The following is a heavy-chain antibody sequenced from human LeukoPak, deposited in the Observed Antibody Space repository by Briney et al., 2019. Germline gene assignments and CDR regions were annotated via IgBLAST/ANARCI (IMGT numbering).Heavy chain of an antibody. V-gene: IGHV1-2*02. CDR3: ARDGWAAFDI. CDR2: INPNSGGT. J-gene: IGHJ3*02. CDR1: GYTFTAYS. D-gene: IGHD1-26*01. Sequence: ASVKVSCTASGYTFTAYSMPWVRQAPGQGLEWRGWINPNSGGTNYAQKFQGRVTVTRDTSISTAYMELSRLTSDDTAVYYCARDGWAAFDIWGQGTMVTVSS.